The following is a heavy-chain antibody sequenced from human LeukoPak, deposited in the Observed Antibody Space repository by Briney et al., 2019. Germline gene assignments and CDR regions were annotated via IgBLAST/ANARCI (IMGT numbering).Heavy chain of an antibody. V-gene: IGHV4-59*01. CDR3: ARHNGNLVYFDY. D-gene: IGHD1-1*01. CDR1: AGSINNYY. J-gene: IGHJ4*02. Sequence: SETLSLTCTVSAGSINNYYWSWIRQPPGKGLEWVGYVSYTGSTTYNPSLKSRVTMSIDTSKKQFSLRLTSVTAADTALYYCARHNGNLVYFDYWGQGALVTVSS. CDR2: VSYTGST.